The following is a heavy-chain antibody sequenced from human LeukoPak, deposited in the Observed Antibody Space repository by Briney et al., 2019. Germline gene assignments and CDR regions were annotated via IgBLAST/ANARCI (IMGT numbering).Heavy chain of an antibody. V-gene: IGHV3-21*01. CDR2: ISSSSSYI. J-gene: IGHJ3*02. Sequence: PGGSLRLSCAASGFTFSSYSMNWVRQAPGKGLEWVSSISSSSSYIYYADSVKGRFTISRDNAKNSLYLQMNSLRAEDTAVYYCARDNTNYRPDYAFDIWGQGTMVTVSS. CDR1: GFTFSSYS. D-gene: IGHD5-24*01. CDR3: ARDNTNYRPDYAFDI.